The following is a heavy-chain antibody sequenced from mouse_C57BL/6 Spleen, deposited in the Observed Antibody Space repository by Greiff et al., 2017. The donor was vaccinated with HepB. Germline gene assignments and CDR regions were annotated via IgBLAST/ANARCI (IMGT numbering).Heavy chain of an antibody. V-gene: IGHV1-64*01. CDR3: ARITTVVATDAMDY. Sequence: VQLQQPGAELVKPGASVKLSCKASGYTFTSYWMHWVKQRPGQGLEWIGMIHPNSGSTNYNEKFKSKATLTVDKSSSTAYRQLSSLTSEDSAVYYCARITTVVATDAMDYWGQGTSVTVSS. J-gene: IGHJ4*01. D-gene: IGHD1-1*01. CDR2: IHPNSGST. CDR1: GYTFTSYW.